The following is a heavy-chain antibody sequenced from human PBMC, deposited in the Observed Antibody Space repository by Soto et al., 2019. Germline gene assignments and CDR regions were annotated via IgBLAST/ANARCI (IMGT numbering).Heavy chain of an antibody. V-gene: IGHV3-23*01. CDR1: GFTFSSYA. Sequence: GGSLRLSCAASGFTFSSYAMRWVRQDPGKGLEWVSAISGSGGSTYYTDSVKGRFTISRDNSKNTLYLQMNSLRAEDTAVYYCAKGKSYYYYYNMDVWGKGTTVTVSS. CDR3: AKGKSYYYYYNMDV. CDR2: ISGSGGST. J-gene: IGHJ6*03.